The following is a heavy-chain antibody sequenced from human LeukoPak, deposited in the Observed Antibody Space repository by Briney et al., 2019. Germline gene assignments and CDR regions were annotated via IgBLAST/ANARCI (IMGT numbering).Heavy chain of an antibody. V-gene: IGHV4-4*09. CDR3: ARHHSSSFFDY. J-gene: IGHJ4*02. D-gene: IGHD6-13*01. Sequence: PSETLSLTCTVSGGSISSYYWSWIRQPPGKGLEWIGYIYTSGSTNYNPSLKSRVTISVDTSKNQFSLKLSSVTAADTAVCYCARHHSSSFFDYWGQGTLVTVSS. CDR2: IYTSGST. CDR1: GGSISSYY.